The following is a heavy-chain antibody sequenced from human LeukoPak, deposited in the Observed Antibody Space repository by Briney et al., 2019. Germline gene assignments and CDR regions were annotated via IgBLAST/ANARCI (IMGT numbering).Heavy chain of an antibody. CDR2: ISPNSGGT. J-gene: IGHJ4*02. CDR1: GYTFTAYY. CDR3: GRKSAARKTSEFDY. D-gene: IGHD6-6*01. Sequence: ASVKLSCKASGYTFTAYYMHWVRQAPGQGLEWMGWISPNSGGTDYAQKFQGRVTMSRDTSISTAYMELSRLTFDDTAVYYCGRKSAARKTSEFDYWGQGTLVTVSS. V-gene: IGHV1-2*02.